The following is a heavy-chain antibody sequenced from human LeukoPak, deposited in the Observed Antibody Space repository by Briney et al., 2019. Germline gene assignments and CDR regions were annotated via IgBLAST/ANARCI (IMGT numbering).Heavy chain of an antibody. J-gene: IGHJ5*02. CDR3: ARNRYCSGGSCYSGDWFDP. Sequence: PSETLSLTCTVSGGSISSSSYYWGWIRQPPGKGLEWIGSIYYSGSTYYNPSLKSRVTISVDTSKNQFSLKLSSVTAADTAVYYCARNRYCSGGSCYSGDWFDPWGQGTLVTVSS. V-gene: IGHV4-39*07. D-gene: IGHD2-15*01. CDR2: IYYSGST. CDR1: GGSISSSSYY.